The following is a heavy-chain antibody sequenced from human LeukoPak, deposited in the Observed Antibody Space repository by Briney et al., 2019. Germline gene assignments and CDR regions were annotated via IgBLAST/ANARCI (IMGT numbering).Heavy chain of an antibody. CDR3: ARDPNYYGSGSYYNVGFFVL. D-gene: IGHD3-10*01. CDR1: GYTFTSYG. CDR2: ISAYNGNT. J-gene: IGHJ4*02. Sequence: ASVKVSCKASGYTFTSYGISWVRQAPGQGLEWMVWISAYNGNTNYAQKLQGRVTMTTDTSTSTAYMELRSLRSDDTAVYYCARDPNYYGSGSYYNVGFFVLWGQGTLVTVSS. V-gene: IGHV1-18*01.